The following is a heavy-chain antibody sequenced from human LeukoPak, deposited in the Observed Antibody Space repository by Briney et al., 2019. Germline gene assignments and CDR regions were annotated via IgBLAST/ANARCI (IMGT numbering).Heavy chain of an antibody. CDR3: AKDVYGDYGGLDY. J-gene: IGHJ4*02. Sequence: PGGSLRLSCAASGFTFSTYAMSWDRQAPGKGLEWVSSIRGSDGSTYYADSVKGRFAISRDNSKNTLYLQMNSLRAEDTAVYYCAKDVYGDYGGLDYWGQGTLVTVSS. D-gene: IGHD4-17*01. CDR1: GFTFSTYA. CDR2: IRGSDGST. V-gene: IGHV3-23*01.